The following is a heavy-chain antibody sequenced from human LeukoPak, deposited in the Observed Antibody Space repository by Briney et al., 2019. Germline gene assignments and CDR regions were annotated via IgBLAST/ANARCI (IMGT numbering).Heavy chain of an antibody. D-gene: IGHD2-15*01. CDR1: GFTFSDYY. J-gene: IGHJ4*02. Sequence: NPGGSLRLSCAASGFTFSDYYMSWIRQAPGKGLEWVSYISSSGSTIYYADSVKGRFTISRDNAKNSLYLQMNSLRAEDSAVYYCASNPRGYGSGMAQDYWGQGILVTVSS. V-gene: IGHV3-11*01. CDR3: ASNPRGYGSGMAQDY. CDR2: ISSSGSTI.